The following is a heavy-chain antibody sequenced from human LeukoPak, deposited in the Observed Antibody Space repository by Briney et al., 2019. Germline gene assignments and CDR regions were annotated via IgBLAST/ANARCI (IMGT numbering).Heavy chain of an antibody. CDR2: IYYSGST. CDR3: ALSTYYYDSSGYYLYYFDY. CDR1: GGSISSGNW. Sequence: SETLSLTCAVSGGSISSGNWWSWVRQPPGKGLEWIGSIYYSGSTYYNPSLKSRVTISVDTSKNQFSLKLSSVTAADTAVYYCALSTYYYDSSGYYLYYFDYWGQGTLVTVSS. D-gene: IGHD3-22*01. J-gene: IGHJ4*02. V-gene: IGHV4-39*01.